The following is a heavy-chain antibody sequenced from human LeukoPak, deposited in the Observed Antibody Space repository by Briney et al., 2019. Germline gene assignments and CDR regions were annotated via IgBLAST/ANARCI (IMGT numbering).Heavy chain of an antibody. CDR1: GGPISHYY. J-gene: IGHJ4*02. CDR3: ARQGSDVLTGYVLDY. D-gene: IGHD3-9*01. CDR2: VFPGGTT. V-gene: IGHV4-4*09. Sequence: KASETLSLACTVSGGPISHYYWSWVRQPPGKGLEWIGYVFPGGTTNFKPSLRSRVTMSVDTSKKQFFLKLSAVTAADTAVYYCARQGSDVLTGYVLDYWGQGALVTVSS.